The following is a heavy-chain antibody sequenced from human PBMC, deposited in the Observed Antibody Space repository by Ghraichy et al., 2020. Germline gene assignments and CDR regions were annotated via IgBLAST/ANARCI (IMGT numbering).Heavy chain of an antibody. Sequence: SQTLSLTCAVSGYSISSGYYWGWIRQPPGKGLEWIGSIYHSGSTYYNPSLKSRVTISVDTSKNQFSLKLSSVTAADTAVYYCARNGLGIADYWGQGTLVTVSS. J-gene: IGHJ4*02. CDR1: GYSISSGYY. CDR3: ARNGLGIADY. D-gene: IGHD3-10*01. CDR2: IYHSGST. V-gene: IGHV4-38-2*01.